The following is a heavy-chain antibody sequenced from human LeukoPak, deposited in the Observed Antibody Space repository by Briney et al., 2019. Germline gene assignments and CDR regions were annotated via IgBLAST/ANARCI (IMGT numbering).Heavy chain of an antibody. J-gene: IGHJ4*02. V-gene: IGHV3-15*01. CDR1: GFTFSNTW. CDR2: IRRETDGGTT. CDR3: TTAVAGPYYFDS. D-gene: IGHD6-19*01. Sequence: GGSLRLSCTASGFTFSNTWMSWVRQAPGKGLEWVGRIRRETDGGTTDYAAPVKGRFTISRDDSKNTLYLQMNSLETEDTAVYYCTTAVAGPYYFDSWGQGTLVTVSS.